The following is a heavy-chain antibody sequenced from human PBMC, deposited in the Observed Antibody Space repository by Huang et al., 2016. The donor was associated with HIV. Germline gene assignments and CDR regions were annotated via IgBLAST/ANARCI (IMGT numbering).Heavy chain of an antibody. Sequence: QVQLVQSGAEVKKPGSSVKVSCKASGGTFSSYGFNWVRQAPGQGPEWVGGIIPMIGASNYAKKLQGRGTITADESTNTIYMELSSLRPEDTAVYYCARTYYYDSSGSIDAFDIWGQGTMVTVSS. CDR3: ARTYYYDSSGSIDAFDI. V-gene: IGHV1-69*01. D-gene: IGHD3-22*01. CDR2: IIPMIGAS. J-gene: IGHJ3*02. CDR1: GGTFSSYG.